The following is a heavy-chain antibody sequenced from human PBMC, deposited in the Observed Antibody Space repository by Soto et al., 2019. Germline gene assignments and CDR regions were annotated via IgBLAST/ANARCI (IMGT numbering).Heavy chain of an antibody. Sequence: TLSITCRFSGASVYSETHFWSWIRQAPGKGLEWIGYVYRSGITNSNPALKSRVLVSADKPRNQFSLTLDSVTAADTAVYYCAREDMSGNCYLDYWGPGLQVTVXS. CDR2: VYRSGIT. CDR3: AREDMSGNCYLDY. V-gene: IGHV4-61*01. J-gene: IGHJ4*02. D-gene: IGHD1-26*01. CDR1: GASVYSETHF.